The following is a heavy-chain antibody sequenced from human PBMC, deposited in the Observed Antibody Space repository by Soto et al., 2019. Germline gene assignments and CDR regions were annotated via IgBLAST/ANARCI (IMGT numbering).Heavy chain of an antibody. J-gene: IGHJ5*02. CDR2: IYYSGST. CDR1: GGSISSGGYY. D-gene: IGHD1-1*01. V-gene: IGHV4-31*03. Sequence: SETLSLTCTVSGGSISSGGYYWSWIRQHPGKGLEWIGYIYYSGSTYYNPSLKSRVTISVDNAKNSLYLQMNSLRAEDTALYYCAKDSSRYNWNDDGNNWFDPWGQGTLVTVSS. CDR3: AKDSSRYNWNDDGNNWFDP.